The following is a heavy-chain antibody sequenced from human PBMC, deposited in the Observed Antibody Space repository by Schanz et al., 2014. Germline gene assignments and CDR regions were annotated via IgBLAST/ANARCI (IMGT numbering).Heavy chain of an antibody. CDR1: GFPFSDYF. Sequence: VQLVESGGGLVQPGGSLRLSCTASGFPFSDYFMAWIRQPPGRGLEWVSYIGNGGVTIYYADSVKGRFTISRDNSKNTMHLQMNSLKAEDTAVYYCARGGPAYYFDDWGQGTLVTVSS. V-gene: IGHV3-11*04. CDR3: ARGGPAYYFDD. J-gene: IGHJ4*02. CDR2: IGNGGVTI.